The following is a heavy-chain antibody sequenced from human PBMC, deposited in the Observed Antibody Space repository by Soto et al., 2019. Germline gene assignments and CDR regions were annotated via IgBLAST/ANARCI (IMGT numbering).Heavy chain of an antibody. Sequence: QVQLVQSGAEVKKPGSSVKVSCKASGGTFSSYAISWVRQAPGQGLEWMGGIIPIFGTANYAQKFQGRVTITADESTSTAYMELSSLRSEDTAVYYCARRAQTGYSSGWPVAFDSWGQGTLVTVSS. V-gene: IGHV1-69*01. D-gene: IGHD6-19*01. CDR2: IIPIFGTA. CDR1: GGTFSSYA. J-gene: IGHJ4*02. CDR3: ARRAQTGYSSGWPVAFDS.